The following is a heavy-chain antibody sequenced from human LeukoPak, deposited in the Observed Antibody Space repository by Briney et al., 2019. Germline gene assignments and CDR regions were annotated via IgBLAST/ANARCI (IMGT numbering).Heavy chain of an antibody. CDR1: GGSISSYY. D-gene: IGHD3-10*01. V-gene: IGHV4-59*01. J-gene: IGHJ4*02. Sequence: SETLSLTCTVSGGSISSYYWSWIRQPPGKGLEWIGCIYYSGPTNYNPSLKSRLTISVDTSKNQFSLKLTSVTAADTAVYYCARRTGTYFDSWGQGTLVTVSS. CDR2: IYYSGPT. CDR3: ARRTGTYFDS.